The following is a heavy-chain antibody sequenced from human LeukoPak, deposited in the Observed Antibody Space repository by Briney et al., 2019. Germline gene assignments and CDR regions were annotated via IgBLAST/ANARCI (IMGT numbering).Heavy chain of an antibody. Sequence: PSETLSLTCTVSGGSITGGGYSWSWIRQAPGKGLEWIGYFYHGGSTSYNPSLRSRVTISVDRSKNQFSLKLTSVTAADTAVYYCARISSGWYYFDSWGQGTLVTVSS. CDR1: GGSITGGGYS. CDR2: FYHGGST. V-gene: IGHV4-30-2*01. D-gene: IGHD6-19*01. CDR3: ARISSGWYYFDS. J-gene: IGHJ4*02.